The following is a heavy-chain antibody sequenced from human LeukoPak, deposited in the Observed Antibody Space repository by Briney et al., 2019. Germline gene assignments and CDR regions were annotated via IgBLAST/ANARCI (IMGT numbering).Heavy chain of an antibody. V-gene: IGHV4-34*01. J-gene: IGHJ4*02. Sequence: SETLSLTFAVYGGSFSGYYWSGLRQPPGKGLEWIGEINHSGSTNYNPSLTSRATQSLDTSKNQHSMTLNSVTAGDTQVYYYARGWIQLWTFVYWGQRTLDTVSS. CDR2: INHSGST. CDR1: GGSFSGYY. D-gene: IGHD5-18*01. CDR3: ARGWIQLWTFVY.